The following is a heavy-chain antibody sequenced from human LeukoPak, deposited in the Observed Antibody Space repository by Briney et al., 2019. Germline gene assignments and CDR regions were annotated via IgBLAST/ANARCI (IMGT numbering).Heavy chain of an antibody. D-gene: IGHD2-2*01. CDR1: GFTFSNAW. CDR3: TTDSYCSTTTCYASSNYYYGLDA. V-gene: IGHV3-15*05. Sequence: GGSLRLSCAASGFTFSNAWMTWVRQAPGKGLEWVGRIYRNADGGTTDYAAPVKGRFTISRDDSKNTLYLQMDSLKTEDTAVYYCTTDSYCSTTTCYASSNYYYGLDAWGQGTSVTVSS. CDR2: IYRNADGGTT. J-gene: IGHJ6*02.